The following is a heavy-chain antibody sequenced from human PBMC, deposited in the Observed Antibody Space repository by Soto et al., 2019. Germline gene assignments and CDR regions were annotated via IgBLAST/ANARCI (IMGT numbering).Heavy chain of an antibody. CDR2: VSAHNGYT. CDR1: GFSFTSYG. J-gene: IGHJ4*02. CDR3: ARVGTSVAVAVCDS. V-gene: IGHV1-18*01. Sequence: QVQLVQSGPDLKKPGASVKVSCNSSGFSFTSYGFSWVRQAPGEGIEWMGWVSAHNGYTTYAQKFMGRVTMATDPSTNTVYMELRSLTSYGAGVYYCARVGTSVAVAVCDSWGQGTLITVSS. D-gene: IGHD6-19*01.